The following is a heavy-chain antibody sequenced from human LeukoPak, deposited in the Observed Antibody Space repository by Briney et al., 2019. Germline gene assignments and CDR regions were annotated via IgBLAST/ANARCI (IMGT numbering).Heavy chain of an antibody. CDR2: INPNSGGT. J-gene: IGHJ5*02. V-gene: IGHV1-2*02. CDR1: GYTFTGYY. Sequence: ASVKVSCKASGYTFTGYYMHWVRQAPGQGLEWMGWINPNSGGTNYAQKFQGRVTMTRNTSISTAYMELSSLRSEDTAVYYCARRMIVGNWFDPWGQGTLVTVSS. CDR3: ARRMIVGNWFDP. D-gene: IGHD3-22*01.